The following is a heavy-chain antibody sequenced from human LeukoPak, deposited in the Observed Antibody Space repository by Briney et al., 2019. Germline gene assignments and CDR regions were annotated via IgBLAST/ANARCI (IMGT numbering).Heavy chain of an antibody. CDR1: GFTFSDYY. CDR2: ISSSGSTI. J-gene: IGHJ4*02. CDR3: ARGVYGSGSYQLFDY. D-gene: IGHD3-10*01. V-gene: IGHV3-11*01. Sequence: GGSLRLSCAASGFTFSDYYMSGIRQAPGKGLEWVSYISSSGSTIYYADSVKGRFTISRDNAKNSLYLQMNSLRAEDTALYYCARGVYGSGSYQLFDYWGQGTLVTVSS.